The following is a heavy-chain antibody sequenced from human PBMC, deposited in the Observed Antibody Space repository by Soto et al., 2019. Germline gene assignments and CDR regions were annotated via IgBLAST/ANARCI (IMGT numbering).Heavy chain of an antibody. CDR1: GFAFAKPW. CDR3: TTDSYITVTPVRLDY. J-gene: IGHJ4*01. V-gene: IGHV3-15*07. Sequence: GGSLRLSCAASGFAFAKPWTNLVRRAPGKGLECVGRVKSKTHGGTTDFAASVKGRFAISRDDSISMAFMRMNSLKIEDTAVYYCTTDSYITVTPVRLDYWGHGTLVTVSS. CDR2: VKSKTHGGTT. D-gene: IGHD4-4*01.